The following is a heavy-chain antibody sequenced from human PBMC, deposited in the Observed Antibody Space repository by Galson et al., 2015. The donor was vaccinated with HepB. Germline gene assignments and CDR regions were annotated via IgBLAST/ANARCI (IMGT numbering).Heavy chain of an antibody. CDR2: TRRKTNGGTT. J-gene: IGHJ3*02. Sequence: SLRLSCAASGFTFGDYAMSWFRQAPGKGLEWVGITRRKTNGGTTEYAASVKGRFTISKDDSKSIAYLQINSLKAEDTAVYYCTRGRYDFWSGYYPAFDIWGQGTMVTVSS. CDR3: TRGRYDFWSGYYPAFDI. D-gene: IGHD3-3*01. V-gene: IGHV3-49*03. CDR1: GFTFGDYA.